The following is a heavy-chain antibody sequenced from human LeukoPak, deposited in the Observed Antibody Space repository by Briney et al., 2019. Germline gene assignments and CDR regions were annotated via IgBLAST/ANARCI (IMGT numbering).Heavy chain of an antibody. CDR2: ISDSGGST. D-gene: IGHD6-19*01. V-gene: IGHV3-23*01. CDR3: AKAETRYTSGWYIY. CDR1: GFTFSSYA. J-gene: IGHJ4*02. Sequence: QPGGSLRLSCAASGFTFSSYAMSWVRQAPGKGLEWVSGISDSGGSTYYADSVKGRFTVPRDNSKYTLYLQMNSLRAEDTAVYYCAKAETRYTSGWYIYWGQGTLVTVSS.